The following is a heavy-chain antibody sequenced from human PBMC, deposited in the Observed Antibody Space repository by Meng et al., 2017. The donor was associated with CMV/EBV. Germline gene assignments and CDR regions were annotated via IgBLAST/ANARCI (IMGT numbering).Heavy chain of an antibody. D-gene: IGHD2-21*01. V-gene: IGHV1-18*01. Sequence: LEKFRVEMQEPACAVTVSLQASGYTFTVYGISWLRPSPGPGPEWMGWISVYNGHTNFAQNLQGRVTMTTDTSTNTAYVELCSLRSDDTAIYYCARGVPLGIIYSFDYWGQGTLVTASS. CDR2: ISVYNGHT. CDR3: ARGVPLGIIYSFDY. J-gene: IGHJ4*01. CDR1: GYTFTVYG.